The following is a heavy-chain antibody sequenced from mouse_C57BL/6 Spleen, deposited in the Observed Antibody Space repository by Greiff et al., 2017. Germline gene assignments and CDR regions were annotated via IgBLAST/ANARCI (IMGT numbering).Heavy chain of an antibody. J-gene: IGHJ1*03. CDR2: IHPNSGST. CDR3: ARGLGRGYWYFDV. Sequence: QVQLQQPGAELVKPGASVKLSCKASGYTFTSYWMHWVKQRPGQGLEWIGMIHPNSGSTNYNEKFKSKATLTVDKSSSTAYMQLSSLTSEDSAVYDCARGLGRGYWYFDVWGTGTTVTVSS. CDR1: GYTFTSYW. D-gene: IGHD4-1*01. V-gene: IGHV1-64*01.